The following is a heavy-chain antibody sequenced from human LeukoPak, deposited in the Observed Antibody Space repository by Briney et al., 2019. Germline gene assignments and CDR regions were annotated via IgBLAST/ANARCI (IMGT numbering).Heavy chain of an antibody. CDR1: GGSISSYY. D-gene: IGHD3-9*01. Sequence: SETLSLTCTVSGGSISSYYWSWIRRPAGKGLEWIGRIYTSGSTNYNPSLKSRVTMSVDTSKNQFSLKLSSVTAADTAVYYCAREGNYYDILTGYRTIFGYWGQGTLVTVSS. J-gene: IGHJ4*02. CDR2: IYTSGST. CDR3: AREGNYYDILTGYRTIFGY. V-gene: IGHV4-4*07.